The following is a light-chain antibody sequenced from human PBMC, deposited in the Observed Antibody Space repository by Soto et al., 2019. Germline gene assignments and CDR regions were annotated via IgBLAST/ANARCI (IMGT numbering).Light chain of an antibody. Sequence: DIQMTQSPSSLSASVGDRVSVTCRASQSISTFLNWYQQRPGEAPKLLIYAASSLQSGVPSRFSDSGSGADCTLTTGSLQPEDFATYYCQRSYTTPRTFGQGTKVEVK. J-gene: IGKJ1*01. CDR2: AAS. CDR1: QSISTF. V-gene: IGKV1-39*01. CDR3: QRSYTTPRT.